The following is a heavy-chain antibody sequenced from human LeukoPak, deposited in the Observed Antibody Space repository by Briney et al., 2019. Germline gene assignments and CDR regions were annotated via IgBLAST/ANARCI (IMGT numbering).Heavy chain of an antibody. CDR2: IIPILGIA. D-gene: IGHD1-26*01. CDR1: GGTFSSYA. V-gene: IGHV1-69*04. CDR3: ALSVGATMGFDY. Sequence: SVKVSCKASGGTFSSYAISWVRQAPGQGLEWMGRIIPILGIANYAQKFQGRVTITADKSTSTAYMELSSLRSEDTAVYYCALSVGATMGFDYWGQGTLVTVSS. J-gene: IGHJ4*02.